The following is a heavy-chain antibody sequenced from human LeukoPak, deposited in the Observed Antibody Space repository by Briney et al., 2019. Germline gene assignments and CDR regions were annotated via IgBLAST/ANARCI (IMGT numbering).Heavy chain of an antibody. CDR3: VQIPGSYSIDY. CDR2: ISYDGSNK. Sequence: GGSLRLSCAACGFTLSSYAMHWVRQAPGKGLEWVAVISYDGSNKYYADSVKGRFTISRDNSKNTLYLQMNSLRAEDTAVYYCVQIPGSYSIDYWGQGTLVTVSS. CDR1: GFTLSSYA. V-gene: IGHV3-30-3*01. J-gene: IGHJ4*02. D-gene: IGHD3-10*01.